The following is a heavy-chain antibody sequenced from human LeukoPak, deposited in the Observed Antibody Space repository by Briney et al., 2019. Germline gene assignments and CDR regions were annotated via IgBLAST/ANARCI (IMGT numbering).Heavy chain of an antibody. CDR3: GRDQYCSSPSCYVYYYYGMDV. J-gene: IGHJ6*04. CDR1: GFTFSSYW. V-gene: IGHV3-7*01. D-gene: IGHD2-2*01. CDR2: IKQDGSEK. Sequence: GGSLRLSCAASGFTFSSYWMSWVRQAPGKGLEWVANIKQDGSEKYYVDSVKGRFTISRDNAKNSLYLQMNSLRAEDTAVYYCGRDQYCSSPSCYVYYYYGMDVWGKGTTVTVSS.